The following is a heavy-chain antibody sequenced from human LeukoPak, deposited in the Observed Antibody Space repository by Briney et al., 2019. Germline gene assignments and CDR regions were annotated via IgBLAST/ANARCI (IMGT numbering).Heavy chain of an antibody. CDR1: GGSISSGSYY. CDR3: AGTTLHYWYFDL. V-gene: IGHV4-61*02. Sequence: SQTLSLTCTVSGGSISSGSYYWSWIRQPAGKGLEWIGRIYTSGSTNYDPSLKSRVTISVDTSKNQFSLKLSSVTAADTAVYYCAGTTLHYWYFDLWGQGTLVTVSS. CDR2: IYTSGST. D-gene: IGHD4-11*01. J-gene: IGHJ2*01.